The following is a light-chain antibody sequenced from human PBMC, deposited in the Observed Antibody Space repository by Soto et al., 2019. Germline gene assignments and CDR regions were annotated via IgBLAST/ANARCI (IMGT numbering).Light chain of an antibody. CDR3: QQDSNWPPWT. V-gene: IGKV3D-15*01. Sequence: IVMTQSPATLSVSPGQRATLSCRASQSVSTNLAWYQQKPGQAPRLLIYGASTRATGIPARFSGSVSGTEFTLTISGRQSDDFEVYYCQQDSNWPPWTFGQGNRVYFK. CDR2: GAS. J-gene: IGKJ1*01. CDR1: QSVSTN.